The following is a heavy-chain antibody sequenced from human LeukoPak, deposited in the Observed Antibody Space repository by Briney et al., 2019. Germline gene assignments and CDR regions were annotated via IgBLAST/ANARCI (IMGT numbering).Heavy chain of an antibody. V-gene: IGHV3-43*01. J-gene: IGHJ4*02. CDR2: ISWNGARI. CDR1: GFTFAEYT. D-gene: IGHD6-19*01. Sequence: GGSLRLSCAASGFTFAEYTMHWVRQALGKGLEWVSLISWNGARIHYGDSVKGRFTISRDNSKNPLYLQMNSLRTEDTALYYCVKDLVAASENVRGWYPMDYWGQGTLVTVSS. CDR3: VKDLVAASENVRGWYPMDY.